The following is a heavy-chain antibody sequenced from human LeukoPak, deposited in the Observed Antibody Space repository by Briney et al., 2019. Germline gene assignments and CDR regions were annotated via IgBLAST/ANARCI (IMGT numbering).Heavy chain of an antibody. CDR2: IIPILGIA. CDR1: GGTFSSYA. CDR3: ARGLVVPAAMGEFDY. V-gene: IGHV1-69*04. D-gene: IGHD2-2*01. J-gene: IGHJ4*02. Sequence: GASVKVSCKASGGTFSSYAISWVRQAPGQGLEWMGRIIPILGIANYAQKFQGRITMTRDTSTSTAYMELRSLKSDDTAVYYCARGLVVPAAMGEFDYWGQGTLIAVSS.